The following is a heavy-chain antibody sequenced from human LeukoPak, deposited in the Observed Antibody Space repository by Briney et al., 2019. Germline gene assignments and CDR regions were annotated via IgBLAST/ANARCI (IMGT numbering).Heavy chain of an antibody. CDR1: GGTFSSYA. Sequence: SVKVSCKASGGTFSSYAISWVRQAPGQGLEWMGRIIPISGTANYAQKFQGRVTITTDESTSTAYMELSSLRSEDTAVYYCARSSSGPIWDAFDIWGQGTMVTVSS. CDR3: ARSSSGPIWDAFDI. D-gene: IGHD3-22*01. CDR2: IIPISGTA. J-gene: IGHJ3*02. V-gene: IGHV1-69*05.